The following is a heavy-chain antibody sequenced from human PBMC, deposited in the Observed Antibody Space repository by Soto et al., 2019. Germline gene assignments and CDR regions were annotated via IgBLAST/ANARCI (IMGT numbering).Heavy chain of an antibody. D-gene: IGHD6-6*01. CDR1: GGSFSGYY. V-gene: IGHV4-34*01. CDR3: ARGPGIAARPYYYYGMDV. J-gene: IGHJ6*02. Sequence: SETLSLTCAVYGGSFSGYYWSWIRQPPGKGLEWIGEINHSGSTNYNPSLKSRVTISVDTSKNQFSLKLSSVTAADTAVYYCARGPGIAARPYYYYGMDVWGQGTTVTVSS. CDR2: INHSGST.